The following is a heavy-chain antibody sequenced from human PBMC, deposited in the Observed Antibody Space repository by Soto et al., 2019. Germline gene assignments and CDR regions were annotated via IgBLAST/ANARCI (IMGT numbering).Heavy chain of an antibody. Sequence: ASVKVSCKVSGYTLTELSMHWVRQAPGKGLEWMGGFDPEDGETIYAQKFQGRVTMTEDTSTDTAYMELSSLRSEDTAVYYCATDRVGQQLAWLNWFDPWGQGTLVTVSS. V-gene: IGHV1-24*01. CDR3: ATDRVGQQLAWLNWFDP. CDR1: GYTLTELS. CDR2: FDPEDGET. D-gene: IGHD6-13*01. J-gene: IGHJ5*02.